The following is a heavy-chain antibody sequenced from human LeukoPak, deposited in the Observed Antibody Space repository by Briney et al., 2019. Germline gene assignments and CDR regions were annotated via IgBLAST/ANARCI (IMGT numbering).Heavy chain of an antibody. CDR2: ISSSGSTI. J-gene: IGHJ4*02. D-gene: IGHD6-19*01. Sequence: GGSLRLSCEGSGFTFRDYYMSWIRQAPGKGLELFSHISSSGSTIFYADSVKGRFTISRDNAKKSLYLQMNSLRAEDTAVYYCAREDSGWYVSDYWGQGTLVTVSS. CDR1: GFTFRDYY. CDR3: AREDSGWYVSDY. V-gene: IGHV3-11*04.